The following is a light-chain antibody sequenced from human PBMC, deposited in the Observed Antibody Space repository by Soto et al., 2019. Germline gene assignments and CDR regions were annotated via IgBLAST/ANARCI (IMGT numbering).Light chain of an antibody. Sequence: QSVLTQPPSVSGAPGQRVTISCTGSSSNIGAGYDVHWYQQLPGTAPKLLMYGNSNRPSGVPDRFSGSKSGTSASLAITGLQTEEEDDYYCQSYDSSLGVVFGGGTKLTVL. V-gene: IGLV1-40*01. CDR3: QSYDSSLGVV. J-gene: IGLJ2*01. CDR1: SSNIGAGYD. CDR2: GNS.